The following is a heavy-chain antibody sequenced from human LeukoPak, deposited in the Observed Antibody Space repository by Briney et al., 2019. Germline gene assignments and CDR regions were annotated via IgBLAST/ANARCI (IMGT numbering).Heavy chain of an antibody. CDR3: ARDSYQDYYGRFDP. CDR1: GFSFSNHG. CDR2: IWDDGNNK. J-gene: IGHJ5*02. V-gene: IGHV3-33*01. D-gene: IGHD3-10*01. Sequence: GSLRLSCAASGFSFSNHGMHWVRQAPGKRLEWVAVIWDDGNNKRYATSVNGRFTISRDNSENTLYLQMNGLTAEDTAMYYCARDSYQDYYGRFDPWGQGTLVIVSS.